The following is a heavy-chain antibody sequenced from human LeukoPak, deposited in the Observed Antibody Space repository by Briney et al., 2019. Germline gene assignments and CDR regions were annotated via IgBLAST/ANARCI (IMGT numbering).Heavy chain of an antibody. CDR2: IYSGGST. J-gene: IGHJ4*02. V-gene: IGHV3-53*01. CDR3: ARSPLYSSGYFFDY. CDR1: GFTVSSNY. D-gene: IGHD6-19*01. Sequence: GGSLRLSCAASGFTVSSNYMSWVRQAPGKGLEWVSVIYSGGSTYYADSVMGRFTISRDNSKNTLYLQMNSLRAEDTAVYYCARSPLYSSGYFFDYWGQGTLVTVSS.